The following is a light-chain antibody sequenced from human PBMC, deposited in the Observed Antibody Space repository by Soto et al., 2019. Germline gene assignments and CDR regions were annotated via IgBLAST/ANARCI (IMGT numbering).Light chain of an antibody. J-gene: IGLJ1*01. CDR3: CSYTTSNTRQIV. CDR1: SSDVGGYNY. CDR2: DVS. V-gene: IGLV2-14*01. Sequence: QSALTQPASVSGSPGQSITISCTGTSSDVGGYNYVSWHQQHPGKAPKFMIYDVSNRPSGVSNRFSGSKSGNTASLTISGIQAEDEADYYCCSYTTSNTRQIVFGTGTKVTVL.